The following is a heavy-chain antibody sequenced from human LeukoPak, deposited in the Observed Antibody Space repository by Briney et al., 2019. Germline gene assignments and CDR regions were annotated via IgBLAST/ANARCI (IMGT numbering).Heavy chain of an antibody. CDR1: GFTFSSYW. CDR2: IKKDGSEK. J-gene: IGHJ4*02. CDR3: ARDLYRVVVVPHYFDY. D-gene: IGHD3-22*01. Sequence: GGSLRLSCAASGFTFSSYWMSWVRQAPGKGLEWVANIKKDGSEKYYVDSVKGRFTISRDNAKNSLYLQMNSLRAEDTAVYYCARDLYRVVVVPHYFDYWGQGTLVTVSS. V-gene: IGHV3-7*01.